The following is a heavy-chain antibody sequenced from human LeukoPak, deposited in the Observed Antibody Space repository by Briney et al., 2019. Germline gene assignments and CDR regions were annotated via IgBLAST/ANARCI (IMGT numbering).Heavy chain of an antibody. Sequence: SETLSLTCAVYGGSFSGYYWSWIRQPPGKGLEWIGEINHSGSTNYNPSLKSRVTISVDTSKNQFSLKLSSVTAADTAVYYCARRGDCTNGVCSSDAFDIWGQGTMVTVSS. CDR2: INHSGST. CDR3: ARRGDCTNGVCSSDAFDI. CDR1: GGSFSGYY. J-gene: IGHJ3*02. D-gene: IGHD2-8*01. V-gene: IGHV4-34*01.